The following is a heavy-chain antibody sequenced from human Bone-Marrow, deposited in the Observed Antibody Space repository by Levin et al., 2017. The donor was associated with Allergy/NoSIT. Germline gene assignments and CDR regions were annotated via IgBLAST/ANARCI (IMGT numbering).Heavy chain of an antibody. CDR2: IRGSGDFT. Sequence: GGSLRLSCTASGFSGFSFSDFAMTWVRQAPGKGLEWVSGIRGSGDFTYYADSVKGRFTISRDNSKSTLYLEMTGLRDEDTAIYYCSKPKPPSHCIFTACPENFYFYHMDVWGRGTTVTVSS. J-gene: IGHJ6*03. CDR1: GFSGFSFSDFA. CDR3: SKPKPPSHCIFTACPENFYFYHMDV. V-gene: IGHV3-23*01. D-gene: IGHD3-3*02.